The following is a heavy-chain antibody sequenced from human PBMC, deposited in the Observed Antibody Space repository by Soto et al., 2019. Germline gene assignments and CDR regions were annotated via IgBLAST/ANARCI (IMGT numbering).Heavy chain of an antibody. V-gene: IGHV4-30-2*01. CDR1: GGSISSGGYS. Sequence: QLQLQESGSGLVKPSQTLSLTCAVSGGSISSGGYSWSWIRQPPGKGLEWIGYIYHSGSTYYNPSLKSRVTRSVDRSKNQFSLKLSSVTAADTAVYYCARADSRLRFLEWLDYWGQGTLVTVSS. CDR2: IYHSGST. CDR3: ARADSRLRFLEWLDY. J-gene: IGHJ4*02. D-gene: IGHD3-3*01.